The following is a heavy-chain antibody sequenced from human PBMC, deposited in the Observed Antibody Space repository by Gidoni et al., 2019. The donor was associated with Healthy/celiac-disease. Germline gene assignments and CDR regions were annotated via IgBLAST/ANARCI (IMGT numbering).Heavy chain of an antibody. CDR3: TTPYLYCGGDCYSPEGY. Sequence: EVQLVESGEGLVKPGGSLRLSCAASGFAFSNTCMSWVRQAPGKGLEWVGRIKRKTDGGTTDYAAPVKGRFTISRDDSKNTLYLQMNSLKTEDTAVYYCTTPYLYCGGDCYSPEGYWGQGTLVTVSS. CDR1: GFAFSNTC. D-gene: IGHD2-21*02. J-gene: IGHJ4*02. CDR2: IKRKTDGGTT. V-gene: IGHV3-15*01.